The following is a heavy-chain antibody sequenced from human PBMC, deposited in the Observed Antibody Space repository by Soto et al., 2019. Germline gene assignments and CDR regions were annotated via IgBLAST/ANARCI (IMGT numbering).Heavy chain of an antibody. J-gene: IGHJ4*02. D-gene: IGHD3-22*01. CDR2: ISADSGYT. V-gene: IGHV1-18*01. CDR3: ARDWSRYYDSSGLMWFY. Sequence: QIQLVQFGGEVARPGASVTVSCEASGYIFTTYGLSWVRQTPAHGLEWMGWISADSGYTQYAQFFQGRITMTTDTFTNTAYMELTSLTSDDTAVYYCARDWSRYYDSSGLMWFYWGQGTLVTVSS. CDR1: GYIFTTYG.